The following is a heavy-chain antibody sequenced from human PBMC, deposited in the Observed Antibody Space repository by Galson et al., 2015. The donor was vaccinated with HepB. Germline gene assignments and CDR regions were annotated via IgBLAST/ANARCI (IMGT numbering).Heavy chain of an antibody. V-gene: IGHV1-2*02. J-gene: IGHJ5*02. CDR3: ARDVVFGVVMPNWFDP. D-gene: IGHD3-3*01. CDR1: GDTFTAYY. Sequence: SVKVSCKASGDTFTAYYMHWVRQAPGQGLEWMGWINPNSGGTNYAQKFQGRVTMTRDTSIRTAYMVLSRLRFDDTAVYYCARDVVFGVVMPNWFDPWGQGTLVTVSS. CDR2: INPNSGGT.